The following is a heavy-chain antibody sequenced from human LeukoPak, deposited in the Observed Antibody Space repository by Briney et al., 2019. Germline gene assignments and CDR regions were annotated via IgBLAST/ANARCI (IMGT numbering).Heavy chain of an antibody. J-gene: IGHJ4*01. Sequence: LETLSLTCTVSGDSISSYSYYWAWIRQPPGRGLEWIGSILFRGATYYNPSLKPRIIMSVDTSQNHFSLELTSVTAADTAVYFCARESGDTRTVNSFDFWGRGTLITVSS. CDR3: ARESGDTRTVNSFDF. CDR1: GDSISSYSYY. D-gene: IGHD2-21*01. CDR2: ILFRGAT. V-gene: IGHV4-39*07.